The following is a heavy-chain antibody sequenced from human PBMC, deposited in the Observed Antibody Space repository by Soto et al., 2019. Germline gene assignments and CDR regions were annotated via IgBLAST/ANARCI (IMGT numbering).Heavy chain of an antibody. D-gene: IGHD3-3*01. CDR3: AKPYDFWSGYYPMTAYYFDY. CDR1: GFTFSSYA. Sequence: GGSLRLSCAASGFTFSSYAMSWVRQAPGKGLKWVSAISGSGGSTYYADSVKGRFTISRDNSKNTLYLQMNSLRAEDTAVYYCAKPYDFWSGYYPMTAYYFDYWGQGTLVTVSS. V-gene: IGHV3-23*01. J-gene: IGHJ4*02. CDR2: ISGSGGST.